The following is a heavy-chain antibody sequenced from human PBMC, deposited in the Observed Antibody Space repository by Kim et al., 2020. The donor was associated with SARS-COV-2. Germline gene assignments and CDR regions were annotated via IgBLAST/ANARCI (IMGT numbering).Heavy chain of an antibody. Sequence: GGSLRLSCAASGFTFSSYGMHWVRQAPGKGLEWVAVISYDGSNKYYADSVKGRFTISRDNSKNTLYLQMNSLRAEDTAVYYCAKDRVELLLDYWGQGTLVTVSS. CDR2: ISYDGSNK. J-gene: IGHJ4*02. CDR3: AKDRVELLLDY. V-gene: IGHV3-30*18. CDR1: GFTFSSYG. D-gene: IGHD1-26*01.